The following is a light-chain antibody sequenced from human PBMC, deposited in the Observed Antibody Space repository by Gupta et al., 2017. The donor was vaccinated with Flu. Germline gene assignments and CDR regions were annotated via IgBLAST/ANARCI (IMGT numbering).Light chain of an antibody. CDR3: SSYTDKNTPGVV. Sequence: GTSSDIGAYNFVSWYQQHPGKAPKLMIYQVYDRPLGVSVRFSGSKSRNTASLTISGLQAEDEADYYCSSYTDKNTPGVVFGGGTKLTVL. CDR2: QVY. CDR1: SSDIGAYNF. J-gene: IGLJ2*01. V-gene: IGLV2-14*01.